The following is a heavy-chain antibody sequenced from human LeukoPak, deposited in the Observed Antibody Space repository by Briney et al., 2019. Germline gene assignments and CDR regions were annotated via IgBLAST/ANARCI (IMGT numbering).Heavy chain of an antibody. CDR2: ISSDSSYI. Sequence: PGGSLRLSCAASGFTFSSCSMNWVRQAPGKGLEWVSAISSDSSYICYADSVRGRFTISRDNAKNSLYLQMNSLRAEDTAVYYCARIRDFGASYHYFYMDVWGKGTTVTVSS. V-gene: IGHV3-21*01. J-gene: IGHJ6*03. CDR3: ARIRDFGASYHYFYMDV. CDR1: GFTFSSCS. D-gene: IGHD4-17*01.